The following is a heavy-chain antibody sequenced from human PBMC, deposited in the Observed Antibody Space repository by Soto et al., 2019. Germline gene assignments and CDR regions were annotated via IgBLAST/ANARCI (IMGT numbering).Heavy chain of an antibody. Sequence: EVQLLESGGGLVQPGGSLRLSCAASGFTFSSYAMSWVRQAPGKGLEWVSAISGSGTSTYYADSVTGRFTMSRDNFKNTLYLPMNRLRAKDTDVYYCAKDRACSSISCFSNYDSWGQGTLVTVSS. CDR2: ISGSGTST. D-gene: IGHD2-2*01. CDR1: GFTFSSYA. V-gene: IGHV3-23*01. CDR3: AKDRACSSISCFSNYDS. J-gene: IGHJ4*02.